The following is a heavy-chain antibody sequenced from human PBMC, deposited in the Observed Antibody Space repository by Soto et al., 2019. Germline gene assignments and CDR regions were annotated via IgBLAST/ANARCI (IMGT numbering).Heavy chain of an antibody. CDR3: ARDDAFDI. V-gene: IGHV1-2*02. Sequence: ASVKVSCKASGYTFIGYYIHWVRQAPGQGLEWMGWINPNGGGTNYAQKFQGRVSMTRDTSISTAFMDLSRLISDDTAIYYCARDDAFDIWGQGTLVTVSS. CDR1: GYTFIGYY. J-gene: IGHJ3*02. CDR2: INPNGGGT.